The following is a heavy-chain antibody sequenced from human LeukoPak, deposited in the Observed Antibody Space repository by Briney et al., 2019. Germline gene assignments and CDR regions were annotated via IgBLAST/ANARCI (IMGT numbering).Heavy chain of an antibody. D-gene: IGHD1-20*01. V-gene: IGHV3-48*03. CDR1: GFTFSSYE. CDR2: ISSSGSTI. J-gene: IGHJ3*02. Sequence: GGSLRLSCAASGFTFSSYEMNWVRQAPGKGLEWVSYISSSGSTIYYADSVKGRFTISRDNAKNSLYLQMNSLRAEDTAVYYCAGLYNWNDDDAFDIWGQGTMVTVSS. CDR3: AGLYNWNDDDAFDI.